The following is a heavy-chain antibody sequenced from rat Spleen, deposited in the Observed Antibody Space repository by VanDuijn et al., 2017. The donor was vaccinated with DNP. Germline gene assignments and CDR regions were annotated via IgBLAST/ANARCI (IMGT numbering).Heavy chain of an antibody. J-gene: IGHJ2*01. Sequence: EVQLQESGPGLVKPSQSLSLTCSVTGYSINRSYRWNWIRKFPGNKMQYIGHISYSGTTNYNPSLKSRISITRDTSKNQFFLHLHSVTTEDTATFYCARWRIGPHYFDYWGQGVMVTVSS. CDR2: ISYSGTT. CDR1: GYSINRSY. CDR3: ARWRIGPHYFDY. D-gene: IGHD1-11*01. V-gene: IGHV3-1*01.